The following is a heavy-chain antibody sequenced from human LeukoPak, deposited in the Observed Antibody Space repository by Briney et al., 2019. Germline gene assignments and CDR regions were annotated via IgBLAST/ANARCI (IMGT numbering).Heavy chain of an antibody. D-gene: IGHD3-22*01. CDR2: SNAGNGNT. CDR3: AAAITMIVVVIFYFDY. Sequence: ASVKVSCKASGYTFTSYAMHWARQAPGQRLEWMGWSNAGNGNTKYSQEFQGRVTITRDTSASTAYMELSSLRSEDMAVYYCAAAITMIVVVIFYFDYWGQGTLVTVSS. V-gene: IGHV1-3*02. J-gene: IGHJ4*02. CDR1: GYTFTSYA.